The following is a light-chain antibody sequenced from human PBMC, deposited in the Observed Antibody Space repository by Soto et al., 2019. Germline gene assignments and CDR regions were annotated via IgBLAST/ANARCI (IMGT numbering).Light chain of an antibody. V-gene: IGKV3-20*01. Sequence: EIVLTQSPGTLSLCPWEIATLSCRASQSVSSSYLAWYQQKPGQAPRLLIYGASSRATGIPDRFSGSGSGTDFTLTISRLEPEDFAVYYCQQHGSSITFGGGTKVDIK. CDR3: QQHGSSIT. CDR2: GAS. CDR1: QSVSSSY. J-gene: IGKJ4*01.